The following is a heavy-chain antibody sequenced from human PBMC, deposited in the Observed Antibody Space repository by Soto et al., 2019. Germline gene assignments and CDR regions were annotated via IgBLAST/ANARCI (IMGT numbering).Heavy chain of an antibody. Sequence: QVQLQESGPGLVKPSQTLSLTCTVSGGSISSGGYYWSWIRQHPGKGLEWIGYIYYSGSTYYNPSLNSGVTISVDTSKNQFSLKLSSVTAADTAVYYCARSDPYYDILTGYSVYWYFDLWGRGTLVTVSS. CDR2: IYYSGST. J-gene: IGHJ2*01. CDR3: ARSDPYYDILTGYSVYWYFDL. D-gene: IGHD3-9*01. V-gene: IGHV4-31*03. CDR1: GGSISSGGYY.